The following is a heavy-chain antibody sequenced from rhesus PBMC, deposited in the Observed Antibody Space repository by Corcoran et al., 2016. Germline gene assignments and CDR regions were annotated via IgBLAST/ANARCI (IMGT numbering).Heavy chain of an antibody. D-gene: IGHD4-23*01. CDR1: GGSISDSYY. Sequence: QVQLQESGPGLVKPSETLSLTCAVSGGSISDSYYWSWIRQPPGKGLEWIGYIYGSGGCNYHNPSLKSRVTISTATSKNQFSLKLSSVTAADTAVYYCARDYSNYRYFDLWGPGTPITISS. CDR3: ARDYSNYRYFDL. CDR2: IYGSGGCN. J-gene: IGHJ2*01. V-gene: IGHV4-106*01.